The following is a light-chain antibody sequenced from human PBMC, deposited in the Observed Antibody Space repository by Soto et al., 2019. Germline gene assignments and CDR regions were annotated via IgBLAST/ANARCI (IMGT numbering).Light chain of an antibody. CDR2: GAS. CDR1: QSVGIN. CDR3: QQYNNWPIT. V-gene: IGKV3-15*01. Sequence: EVPMTQSPATLSVSPGERATLSCRASQSVGINLAWYQQKPGQAPRXLIHGASDRTIGIPARFKGSGSGTEFTLTISSLQTEDFCVLFRQQYNNWPITFGQGTRLEI. J-gene: IGKJ5*01.